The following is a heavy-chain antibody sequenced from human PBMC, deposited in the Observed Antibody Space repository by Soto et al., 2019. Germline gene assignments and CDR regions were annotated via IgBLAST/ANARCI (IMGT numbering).Heavy chain of an antibody. Sequence: TGESLKISCKGSGYSFTSYWIGWVRQMPGKGLEWMGIIYPGDSDTRYSPSFQGQVTISADKSISTAYLQWSSLKASDTAMYYCDRQPSYLIKYYCYMDVCGKXRTVT. CDR3: DRQPSYLIKYYCYMDV. D-gene: IGHD1-26*01. V-gene: IGHV5-51*01. J-gene: IGHJ6*03. CDR2: IYPGDSDT. CDR1: GYSFTSYW.